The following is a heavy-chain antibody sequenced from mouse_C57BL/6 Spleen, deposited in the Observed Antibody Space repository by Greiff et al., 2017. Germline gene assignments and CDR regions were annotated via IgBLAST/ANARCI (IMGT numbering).Heavy chain of an antibody. CDR1: GFNIKDYY. Sequence: EVMLVESGAELVRPGASVKLSCTASGFNIKDYYMHWVKQRPEQGLEWIGRIDPEDGDTEYAPQFQGKATMTADTSSNPAYLQLSSLTSEDTAVYYCTTRITTVVASDYWGQGTTLTVAA. D-gene: IGHD1-1*01. CDR3: TTRITTVVASDY. CDR2: IDPEDGDT. J-gene: IGHJ2*01. V-gene: IGHV14-1*01.